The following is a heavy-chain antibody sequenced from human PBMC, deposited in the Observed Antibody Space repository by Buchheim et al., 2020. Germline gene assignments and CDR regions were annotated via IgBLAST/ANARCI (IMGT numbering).Heavy chain of an antibody. CDR3: ARSPVVINYYFDY. J-gene: IGHJ4*02. CDR1: GFTFSSYA. CDR2: ISYDGSNK. D-gene: IGHD2-2*01. V-gene: IGHV3-30-3*01. Sequence: QVQLVESGGGVVQPGRSLRLSCAAPGFTFSSYAMHWVRQAPGKGLEWVAVISYDGSNKYYADSVKGRFTISRDNSKNTLYLQMNSLRAEDTAVYYCARSPVVINYYFDYWGQGTL.